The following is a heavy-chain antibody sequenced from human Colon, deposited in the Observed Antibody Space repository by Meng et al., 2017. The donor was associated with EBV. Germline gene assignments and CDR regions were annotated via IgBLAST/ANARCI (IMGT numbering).Heavy chain of an antibody. J-gene: IGHJ4*02. Sequence: VVVQVSGPGLVKPSPTLSPTCTVSGGSINSGDYYWSWLRPPPGKGLEWIGYIYYTGSTYYNPSLKSRVTISMDTSKNQFSLRLXXVTAAXTXVYYCARNYYFDYWGQGTLVTVSS. CDR2: IYYTGST. V-gene: IGHV4-30-4*01. CDR3: ARNYYFDY. CDR1: GGSINSGDYY.